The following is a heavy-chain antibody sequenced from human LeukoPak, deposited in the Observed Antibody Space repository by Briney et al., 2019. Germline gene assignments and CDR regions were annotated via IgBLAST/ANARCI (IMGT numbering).Heavy chain of an antibody. V-gene: IGHV4-4*07. Sequence: SETLSLTCTVSGGSISSYYWSWIRQPAGKGLEWIGRIYTSGSTNYNPSLKSRVTMSVDTSKNQFSLKLSSVTAADTAVYYCAREGGDGYNLRYYYYMDVWGKGTTVIVSS. CDR1: GGSISSYY. CDR3: AREGGDGYNLRYYYYMDV. J-gene: IGHJ6*03. D-gene: IGHD5-24*01. CDR2: IYTSGST.